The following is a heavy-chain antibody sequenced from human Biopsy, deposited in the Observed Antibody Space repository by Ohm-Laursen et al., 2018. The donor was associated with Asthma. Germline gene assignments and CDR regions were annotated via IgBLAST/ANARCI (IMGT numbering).Heavy chain of an antibody. J-gene: IGHJ4*01. CDR2: IVFASGAT. Sequence: SSVKVSCNPSGAALSGYTFEWVRQARGLGLEWIAWIVFASGATNYAQNFQDRLTVTRDMSAGSVSMELRGLSSTDTAVYYCAAGRTSLQGESLIWGQGTLVSVSS. CDR3: AAGRTSLQGESLI. D-gene: IGHD2/OR15-2a*01. V-gene: IGHV1-58*01. CDR1: GAALSGYT.